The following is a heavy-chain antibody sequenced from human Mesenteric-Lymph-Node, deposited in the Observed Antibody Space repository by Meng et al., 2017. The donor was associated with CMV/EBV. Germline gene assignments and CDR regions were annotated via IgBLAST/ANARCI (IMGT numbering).Heavy chain of an antibody. J-gene: IGHJ4*02. CDR3: ARGSSYDILTGYFDY. CDR2: INHSGST. CDR1: GGSFSGYY. Sequence: VHLHQWGAGLVKPSETLFVMCAVYGGSFSGYYWNWIRQSPEKGLEWIGEINHSGSTTYNPSFTSRIIISVDTSTNQISLNMSSVTAADTAVYYCARGSSYDILTGYFDYWGQGALVTVSS. V-gene: IGHV4-34*01. D-gene: IGHD3-9*01.